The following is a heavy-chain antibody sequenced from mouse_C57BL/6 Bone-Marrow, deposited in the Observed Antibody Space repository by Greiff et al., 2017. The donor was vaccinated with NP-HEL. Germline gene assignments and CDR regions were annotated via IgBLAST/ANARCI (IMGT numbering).Heavy chain of an antibody. J-gene: IGHJ4*01. V-gene: IGHV5-4*01. Sequence: EVQLVESGGGLVKPGGSLKLSCAASGFTFSSYAMSWVRQTPEKRLEWVATISDSGSYTYYPDNVKGRFTISRDNAKNNLYLQMSHLKSEDTAMYYCARGYYGSSYCAMDYWGQGTSVTVSS. CDR3: ARGYYGSSYCAMDY. CDR1: GFTFSSYA. CDR2: ISDSGSYT. D-gene: IGHD1-1*01.